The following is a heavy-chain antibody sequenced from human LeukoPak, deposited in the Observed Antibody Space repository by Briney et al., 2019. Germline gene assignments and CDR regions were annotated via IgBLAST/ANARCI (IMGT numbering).Heavy chain of an antibody. CDR3: AREGSYDYVWGSYRLDAFDI. V-gene: IGHV3-66*01. J-gene: IGHJ3*02. CDR1: GFTVSSNY. CDR2: IYSGGST. D-gene: IGHD3-16*02. Sequence: PGGSLRLSCAASGFTVSSNYMSWVRQAPGKGLEWVSVIYSGGSTYYADSVKGRFTISRDNSKNTLYLQMNGLRAEDTAVYYCAREGSYDYVWGSYRLDAFDIWGQGTMVTVSS.